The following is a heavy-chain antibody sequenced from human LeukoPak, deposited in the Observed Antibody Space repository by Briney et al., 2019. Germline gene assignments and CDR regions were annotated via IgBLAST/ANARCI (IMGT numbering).Heavy chain of an antibody. D-gene: IGHD6-19*01. Sequence: GGSLRLSCAASGFTFSSYDMTWIRQAPGRGLEWVSSIRPSGDNTYYGDSVKGRFTISRDNSKNTVYLQMNNMRVDDTAIYYCARVAGWHWFDPWGQGTLVTVSS. CDR3: ARVAGWHWFDP. V-gene: IGHV3-23*01. J-gene: IGHJ5*02. CDR2: IRPSGDNT. CDR1: GFTFSSYD.